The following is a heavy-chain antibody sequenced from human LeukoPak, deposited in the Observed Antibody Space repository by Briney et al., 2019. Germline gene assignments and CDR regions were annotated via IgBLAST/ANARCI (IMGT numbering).Heavy chain of an antibody. Sequence: GASVKVSCKASGYTFTGYYMHWVRQAPGQGLEWMGWINPNSGGTNYAQKFQGRVTMTRDTSISTAYMELSRLRSDDTAVYYCARDLFNSYGHVPYYYYMDVWGKGTTVTVSS. CDR2: INPNSGGT. D-gene: IGHD5-18*01. CDR3: ARDLFNSYGHVPYYYYMDV. CDR1: GYTFTGYY. J-gene: IGHJ6*03. V-gene: IGHV1-2*02.